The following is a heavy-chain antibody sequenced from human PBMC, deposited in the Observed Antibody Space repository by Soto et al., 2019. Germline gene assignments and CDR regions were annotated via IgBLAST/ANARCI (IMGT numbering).Heavy chain of an antibody. CDR3: ARGGGVGVAGSAAFDM. Sequence: QLHLVQSGAVVKKPGASVTVSCSASGYPVTAYYMHWVRQAPGRGLEWMGGINPATGAAKCTQTFQGRVTMTRDTSTSTVFMERSGLTSVDTAVFYGARGGGVGVAGSAAFDMWGQGTLVTVSS. CDR1: GYPVTAYY. D-gene: IGHD3-3*01. J-gene: IGHJ3*02. V-gene: IGHV1-2*02. CDR2: INPATGAA.